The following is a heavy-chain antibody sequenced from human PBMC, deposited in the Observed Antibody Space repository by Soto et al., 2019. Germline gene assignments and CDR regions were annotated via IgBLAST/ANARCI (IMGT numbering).Heavy chain of an antibody. CDR1: GFTFFSYG. CDR2: ISYDGSNK. J-gene: IGHJ4*02. V-gene: IGHV3-30*18. Sequence: PGGSLRLSCAASGFTFFSYGMHWVRQAPGKGLEWVAVISYDGSNKYYGDSVKGRFTISRDNSKNTLYLQMNSLRADDTAVYYCAKDRAGDIYVAARSGFGYQRQGPLVT. CDR3: AKDRAGDIYVAARSGFGY. D-gene: IGHD6-6*01.